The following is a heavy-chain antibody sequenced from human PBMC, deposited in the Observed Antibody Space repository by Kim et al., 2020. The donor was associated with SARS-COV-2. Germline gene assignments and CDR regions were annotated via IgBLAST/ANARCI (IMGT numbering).Heavy chain of an antibody. D-gene: IGHD6-13*01. CDR1: GGSFSGYY. J-gene: IGHJ4*02. Sequence: SETLSLTCAVYGGSFSGYYWSWIRQPPGKGLEWIGEINHSGSTNYNPSLKSRVTISVDTSKNQFSLKLSSVTAADTAVYYCARGYYSSSWYQRGRYFDYWGPGNPGHRLL. CDR3: ARGYYSSSWYQRGRYFDY. V-gene: IGHV4-34*01. CDR2: INHSGST.